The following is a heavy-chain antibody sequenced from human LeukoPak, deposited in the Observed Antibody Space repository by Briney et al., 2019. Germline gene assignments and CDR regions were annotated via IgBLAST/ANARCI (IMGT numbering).Heavy chain of an antibody. J-gene: IGHJ4*02. CDR1: GGSISSYY. V-gene: IGHV4-4*07. CDR3: ARDLGITIFGYFDY. D-gene: IGHD3-3*01. CDR2: IYTSGST. Sequence: SETLSLTCTVSGGSISSYYWSWIRQPAGKGLEWIGRIYTSGSTNYNPSLKSRVTMSVDTSKNQFSLKLSSVTAADTAVYYCARDLGITIFGYFDYWGQGTLVTVSS.